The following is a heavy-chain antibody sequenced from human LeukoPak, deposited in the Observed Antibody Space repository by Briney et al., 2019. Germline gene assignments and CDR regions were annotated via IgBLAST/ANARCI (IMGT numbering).Heavy chain of an antibody. V-gene: IGHV3-74*01. CDR2: INSDGSST. CDR1: GFTFSSYW. J-gene: IGHJ4*02. Sequence: PGGSLRLSCAASGFTFSSYWMHWVRQAPGKGLVWVSRINSDGSSTSYADSVKGRFTISRDNAKNTLYLQMNSLRAEDTAVYYCARSRGYSGYEVFDYWGQGTLVTVSS. D-gene: IGHD5-12*01. CDR3: ARSRGYSGYEVFDY.